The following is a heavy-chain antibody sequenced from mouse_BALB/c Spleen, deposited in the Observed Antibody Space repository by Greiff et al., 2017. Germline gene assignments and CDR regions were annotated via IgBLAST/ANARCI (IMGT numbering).Heavy chain of an antibody. CDR3: ARHGGNYGYYAMDY. CDR2: ISSGGGST. V-gene: IGHV5-12-1*01. D-gene: IGHD2-1*01. Sequence: EVKLVESGGGLVKPGGSLKLSCAASGFAFSSYDMSWVRQTPEKRLEWVAYISSGGGSTYYPDTVKGRFTISRDNAKNTLYLQMSSLKSEDTAMYYCARHGGNYGYYAMDYWGQGTSVTVSS. J-gene: IGHJ4*01. CDR1: GFAFSSYD.